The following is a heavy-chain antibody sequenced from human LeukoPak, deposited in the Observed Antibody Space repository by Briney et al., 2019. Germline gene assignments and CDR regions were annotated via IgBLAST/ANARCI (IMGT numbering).Heavy chain of an antibody. V-gene: IGHV3-9*01. J-gene: IGHJ3*02. CDR1: GFTFSNYA. Sequence: GGSLRLSCAASGFTFSNYAMHWVRQAPGKGLEWVSGISWNSANIAYADSLKGRFTISRDNAKNSLYLQMNSLRAEDTALYYCERETDFGGGNSYSGEVYDVFNIWGRGKMVTVS. CDR3: ERETDFGGGNSYSGEVYDVFNI. CDR2: ISWNSANI. D-gene: IGHD2-15*01.